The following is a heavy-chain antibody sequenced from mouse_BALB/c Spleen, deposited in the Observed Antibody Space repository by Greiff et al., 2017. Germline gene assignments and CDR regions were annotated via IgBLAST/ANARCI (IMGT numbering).Heavy chain of an antibody. CDR1: GFTFTDYY. D-gene: IGHD2-3*01. CDR2: IRNKANGYTT. J-gene: IGHJ2*01. V-gene: IGHV7-3*02. CDR3: ARVQGYYIY. Sequence: EVKLMESGGGLVQPGGSLRLSCATSGFTFTDYYMSWVRQPPGKALEWLGFIRNKANGYTTEYSASVKGRFTISRDNSQSILYLQMNTLRAEDSATYYCARVQGYYIYWGQGTTLTVSS.